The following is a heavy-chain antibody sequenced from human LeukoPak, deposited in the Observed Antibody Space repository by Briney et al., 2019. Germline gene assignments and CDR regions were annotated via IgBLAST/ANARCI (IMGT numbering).Heavy chain of an antibody. CDR1: GFTFSSYG. CDR3: AKDGGTLRYFDWLLYCYMDV. CDR2: ISGSGGST. J-gene: IGHJ6*03. D-gene: IGHD3-9*01. Sequence: PGGTLRLSCAASGFTFSSYGMSWVRQAPGKGLEWVSAISGSGGSTYYADSVKGRFTISRDNSKNTLYLQMNSLRAEDTAVYYCAKDGGTLRYFDWLLYCYMDVWGKGTTVTISS. V-gene: IGHV3-23*01.